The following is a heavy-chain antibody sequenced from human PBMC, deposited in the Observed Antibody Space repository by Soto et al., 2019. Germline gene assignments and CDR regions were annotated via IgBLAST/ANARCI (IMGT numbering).Heavy chain of an antibody. CDR1: GGSLSSSAYS. D-gene: IGHD3-22*01. CDR2: IYQSGST. V-gene: IGHV4-30-2*01. CDR3: ARELLYYDSSGYSWDAAFDI. Sequence: QLQLQESGSRLVRPSQTLSLTCAVSGGSLSSSAYSWSWIRQTPGKGLEWIGFIYQSGSTYYNPSLTSRVTLSLDRPKHQISLKLTSVTAADTAVYYCARELLYYDSSGYSWDAAFDIWGQGIMVTVS. J-gene: IGHJ3*02.